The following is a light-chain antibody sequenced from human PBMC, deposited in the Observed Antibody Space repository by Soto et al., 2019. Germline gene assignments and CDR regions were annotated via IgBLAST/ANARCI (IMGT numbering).Light chain of an antibody. V-gene: IGLV2-14*01. Sequence: ALTQPASVSGSPGQSITISCTGTSSDVGGYNYVSWYQQHPGKAPKLMIYDVSNRPSGVSNRFSGSKSGNTASLTISGLQAEDEADYYCSSYTSSSTLYVVFGGGTKVTVL. J-gene: IGLJ2*01. CDR2: DVS. CDR1: SSDVGGYNY. CDR3: SSYTSSSTLYVV.